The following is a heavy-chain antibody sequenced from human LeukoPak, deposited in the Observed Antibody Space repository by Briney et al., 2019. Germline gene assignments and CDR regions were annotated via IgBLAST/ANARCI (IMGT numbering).Heavy chain of an antibody. Sequence: GGSLRLSCAASGFTFSSYAMSWVRQAPGKGLEWVSSISGTSGNTYYADSVKGRFAISRDNSKDTLYLQMNSLRAEDTAVYYCAEVRSSASDIWGQGTMVTVSS. CDR3: AEVRSSASDI. J-gene: IGHJ3*02. CDR2: ISGTSGNT. V-gene: IGHV3-23*01. CDR1: GFTFSSYA.